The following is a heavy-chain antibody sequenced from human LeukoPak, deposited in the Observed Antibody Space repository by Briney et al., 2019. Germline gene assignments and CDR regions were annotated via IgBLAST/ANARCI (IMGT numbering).Heavy chain of an antibody. Sequence: ASVKVSCKASDYTLLTYGITWVRQAPGQGLEWMGWISTYNGNTHYAQRLQGRVTMTTDTSTRTAYMELRSLTSNDTGIYYCARPAKGAYYYYYMDVWGRGTTVTVSS. V-gene: IGHV1-18*01. CDR3: ARPAKGAYYYYYMDV. CDR2: ISTYNGNT. CDR1: DYTLLTYG. J-gene: IGHJ6*03. D-gene: IGHD2-2*01.